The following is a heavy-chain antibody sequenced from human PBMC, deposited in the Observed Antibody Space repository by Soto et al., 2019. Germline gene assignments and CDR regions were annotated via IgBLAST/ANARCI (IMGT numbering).Heavy chain of an antibody. CDR2: IIPILGIA. D-gene: IGHD2-2*01. V-gene: IGHV1-69*02. CDR1: GGTFSSYT. J-gene: IGHJ5*02. Sequence: QVQLVQSGAEVKKPGSSVKVSCKASGGTFSSYTISWVRQAPGQGLEWMGRIIPILGIANYAQKFQGRVTITADKCTRTAYMELSSLRSEDTAVYYCARAVKYCSSTSGYPFDPWGQGTLVTVSS. CDR3: ARAVKYCSSTSGYPFDP.